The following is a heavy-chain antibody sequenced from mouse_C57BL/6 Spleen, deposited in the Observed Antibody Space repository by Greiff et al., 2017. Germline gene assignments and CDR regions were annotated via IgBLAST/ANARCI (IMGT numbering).Heavy chain of an antibody. V-gene: IGHV1-72*01. CDR1: GYTFTSYW. J-gene: IGHJ1*03. CDR2: IDPNSGGT. D-gene: IGHD1-1*01. CDR3: ARGSYYGSSYGYFDV. Sequence: QQSCKASGYTFTSYWMHWVKQRPGRGLEWIGRIDPNSGGTKYNEKFKSKATLTVDKPSSTAYMQLSSLTSEDSAVYYCARGSYYGSSYGYFDVWGTGTTVTVSS.